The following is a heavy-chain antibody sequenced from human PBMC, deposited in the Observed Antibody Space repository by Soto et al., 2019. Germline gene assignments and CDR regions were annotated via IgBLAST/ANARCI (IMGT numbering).Heavy chain of an antibody. CDR2: ISYDGSNK. V-gene: IGHV3-30*03. D-gene: IGHD4-17*01. Sequence: VQLVESGGGVVQPGRSLRLSCAASGFTFSSYGMHWVRQAPGKGLEWVAVISYDGSNKYYADSVKGRFTISRDNSKNTLYLQMNSLRAEDTAVYYCARAPTTTVTTYFDYWGQGTLVTVSS. CDR1: GFTFSSYG. CDR3: ARAPTTTVTTYFDY. J-gene: IGHJ4*02.